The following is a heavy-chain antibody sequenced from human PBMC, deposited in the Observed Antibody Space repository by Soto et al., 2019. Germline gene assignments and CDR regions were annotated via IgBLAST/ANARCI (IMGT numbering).Heavy chain of an antibody. J-gene: IGHJ4*02. V-gene: IGHV4-34*01. CDR3: AGGRRYYYDSSGYYSDY. D-gene: IGHD3-22*01. CDR2: INHSGST. CDR1: GGSFSGYY. Sequence: SETLSLTCAVYGGSFSGYYWSWIRQPPGKGLEWIGEINHSGSTNYNPSLKSRVTISVDTSKNQFSLKLSSVTAADTAVYYCAGGRRYYYDSSGYYSDYWGQGTLVTVSS.